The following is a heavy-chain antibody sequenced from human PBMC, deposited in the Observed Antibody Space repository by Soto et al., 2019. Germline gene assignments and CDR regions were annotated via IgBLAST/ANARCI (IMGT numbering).Heavy chain of an antibody. D-gene: IGHD1-26*01. Sequence: VRLVESGGGLVQPGGSLRLSCAASGFIFSDHYMDWVRQAPGKGLEWVGRIKNKANSYTTEYAASVKGRFTISRDDSKNSLYLQMNSLKTEDTAVYYCTRISLVGATGGRYFDYWGQGTLLTVSS. V-gene: IGHV3-72*01. J-gene: IGHJ4*02. CDR3: TRISLVGATGGRYFDY. CDR1: GFIFSDHY. CDR2: IKNKANSYTT.